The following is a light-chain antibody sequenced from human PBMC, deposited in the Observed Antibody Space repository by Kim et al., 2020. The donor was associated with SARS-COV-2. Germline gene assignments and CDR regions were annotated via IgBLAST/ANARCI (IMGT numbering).Light chain of an antibody. V-gene: IGKV3-20*01. Sequence: EIVLTQSPGTLSLSPGERATLSCRASQSVSSSYLAWYQQKPGQAPRLLFYGASSRATGIPDRFSRSGSGTDFTLTISRLEPEDFAVYYCQQYGSSPPKVTFGPGTKVDIK. CDR3: QQYGSSPPKVT. J-gene: IGKJ3*01. CDR2: GAS. CDR1: QSVSSSY.